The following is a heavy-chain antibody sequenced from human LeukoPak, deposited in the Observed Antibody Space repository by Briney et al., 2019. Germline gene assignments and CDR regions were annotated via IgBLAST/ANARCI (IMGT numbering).Heavy chain of an antibody. V-gene: IGHV1-18*01. CDR1: GYSFTSYG. Sequence: ASVKVSCKASGYSFTSYGISWVRQAPGQGLEWMGWISAYNGNTNYAQKFQGRVTMATDTSTSTAYMELRSLTSDDTAVYYCARDRYCSSTSCFSGAYWGQGTLVTVSS. J-gene: IGHJ4*02. CDR3: ARDRYCSSTSCFSGAY. D-gene: IGHD2-2*01. CDR2: ISAYNGNT.